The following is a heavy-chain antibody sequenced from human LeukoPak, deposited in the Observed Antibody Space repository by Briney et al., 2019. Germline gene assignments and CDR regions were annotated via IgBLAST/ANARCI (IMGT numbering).Heavy chain of an antibody. CDR1: GFTFSSYA. V-gene: IGHV3-23*01. J-gene: IGHJ4*02. CDR3: ARPYDSSGYFRY. CDR2: ISGRGGST. D-gene: IGHD3-22*01. Sequence: GGSLRLSCAASGFTFSSYAMSWVRQAPGKGLEWVSAISGRGGSTYYADSVKGRFTISRDNAKNSLYLQMNSLRAEDTAVYYCARPYDSSGYFRYWGQGTLVTVSS.